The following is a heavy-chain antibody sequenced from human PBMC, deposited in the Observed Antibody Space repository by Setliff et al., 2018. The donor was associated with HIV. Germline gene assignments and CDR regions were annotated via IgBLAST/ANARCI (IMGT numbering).Heavy chain of an antibody. Sequence: VASVKVSCKASGYTFTGYYIHWVRQAPGQGLEWMGWINPNSADTIYAQKFQGRVTMTRDTSISTAYMDLSRLRSDDTAVYYCATLDYWGQGTLVTVSS. CDR2: INPNSADT. V-gene: IGHV1-2*02. CDR1: GYTFTGYY. CDR3: ATLDY. J-gene: IGHJ4*02.